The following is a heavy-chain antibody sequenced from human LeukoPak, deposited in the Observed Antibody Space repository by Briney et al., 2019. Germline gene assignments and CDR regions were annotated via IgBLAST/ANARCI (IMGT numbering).Heavy chain of an antibody. CDR1: GGTFSSYA. V-gene: IGHV1-69*04. J-gene: IGHJ4*02. CDR3: ASLGELSEPDY. D-gene: IGHD3-16*02. Sequence: GASVKVSCKASGGTFSSYAISWVRQAPGQGLEWMGRIIPILGIANYAQKFQGRVTMTRDTSTSTVYMELSSLRSEDTAVYYCASLGELSEPDYWGQGTLVTVSS. CDR2: IIPILGIA.